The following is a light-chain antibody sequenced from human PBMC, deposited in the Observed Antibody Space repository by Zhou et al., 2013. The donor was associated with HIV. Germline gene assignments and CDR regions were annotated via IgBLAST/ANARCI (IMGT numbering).Light chain of an antibody. V-gene: IGKV1-8*01. Sequence: AIRMTQSPSSFSASTGDRVTITCRASQGISSYLAWYQQKPGKAPKLLIYKASTLQSGVPSRFSGSGSGTEFILTISSLQPDDFATYYCQQYNNYPWTFGQGTKVEIK. CDR3: QQYNNYPWT. CDR1: QGISSY. J-gene: IGKJ1*01. CDR2: KAS.